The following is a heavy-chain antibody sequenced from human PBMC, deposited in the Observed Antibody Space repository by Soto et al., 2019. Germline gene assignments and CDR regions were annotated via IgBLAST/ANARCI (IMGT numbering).Heavy chain of an antibody. Sequence: ASVKVSCKASGYTFTSYAMHWVRQAPGQRLEWMGWINAYNGNTNYSQKLQGRVTITTDTSTSTAYMELRSLRSDDTAVYYCAREPLPLNYYGSFNIPINYYMDAWGKGTTVTVSS. V-gene: IGHV1-3*01. CDR1: GYTFTSYA. D-gene: IGHD3-10*01. CDR3: AREPLPLNYYGSFNIPINYYMDA. J-gene: IGHJ6*03. CDR2: INAYNGNT.